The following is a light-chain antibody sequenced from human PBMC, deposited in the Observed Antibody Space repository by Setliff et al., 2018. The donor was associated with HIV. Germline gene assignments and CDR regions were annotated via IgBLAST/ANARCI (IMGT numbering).Light chain of an antibody. Sequence: QSALAQPASVSGSPGQSITISCTGTSSDVGGYKYVYWYQQHPGKAPKLMIYEVSNRPSGISNRFSGSKSGNTASLTISGLQAEDEADYYCSSYRSGNTLVFGTGTKVT. CDR2: EVS. J-gene: IGLJ1*01. CDR1: SSDVGGYKY. CDR3: SSYRSGNTLV. V-gene: IGLV2-14*01.